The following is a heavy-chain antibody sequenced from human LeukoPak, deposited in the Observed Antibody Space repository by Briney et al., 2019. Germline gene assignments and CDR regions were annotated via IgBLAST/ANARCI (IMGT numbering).Heavy chain of an antibody. CDR1: GVSISSYY. CDR2: ISYSGST. V-gene: IGHV4-59*01. D-gene: IGHD6-19*01. CDR3: ARDHGSGWTWAYDY. Sequence: PSETLSLTCTVSGVSISSYYWSWIQQPPGKGLDWIGYISYSGSTNYNPSLKSRVTISVDTSKNQFSLKLSSVTAADTAVYYCARDHGSGWTWAYDYWGQGTLVTVSS. J-gene: IGHJ4*02.